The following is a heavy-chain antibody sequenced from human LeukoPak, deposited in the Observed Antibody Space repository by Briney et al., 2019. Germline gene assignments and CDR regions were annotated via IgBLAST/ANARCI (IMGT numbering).Heavy chain of an antibody. CDR1: GGSFSGYY. D-gene: IGHD5-18*01. CDR2: INHSGST. Sequence: PSETLSLTCAVYGGSFSGYYWSWIRQPPGKGLEWIGEINHSGSTNYNPSLKSRVTISVDTSKNQFSLKLSSVTAADTAVYYCARGPYVGSYGTFDYWDQGTLVTVSS. J-gene: IGHJ4*02. CDR3: ARGPYVGSYGTFDY. V-gene: IGHV4-34*01.